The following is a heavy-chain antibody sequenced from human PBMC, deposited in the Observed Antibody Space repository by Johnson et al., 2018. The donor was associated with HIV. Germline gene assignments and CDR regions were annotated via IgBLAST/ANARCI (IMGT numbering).Heavy chain of an antibody. CDR3: ASFGELGPDALDF. CDR2: ISYDGSNK. V-gene: IGHV3-30-3*01. Sequence: QVQLVESGGGVVQPGRSLRLSCAASGFTFSSYAMHWVRQAPGKGLEWVAVISYDGSNKYYADSVKGRFTISRDNSKNTLYLQMNSLRAEDTAVYYCASFGELGPDALDFWGRGTMVTVS. D-gene: IGHD3-10*01. CDR1: GFTFSSYA. J-gene: IGHJ3*01.